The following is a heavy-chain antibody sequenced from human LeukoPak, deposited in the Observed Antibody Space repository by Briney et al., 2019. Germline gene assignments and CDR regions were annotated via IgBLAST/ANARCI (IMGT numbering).Heavy chain of an antibody. D-gene: IGHD3-22*01. Sequence: GRSLRLSCAASGFTVSSYAMHWVRQAPGKGLEWVAVISYDGSNKYYADSVKGRFTISRDNSKNTLYLQMNSLRAEDTAVYYCARCYYDSSGYYGNDAFDIWGQGTMVTVSS. CDR3: ARCYYDSSGYYGNDAFDI. J-gene: IGHJ3*02. CDR2: ISYDGSNK. V-gene: IGHV3-30-3*01. CDR1: GFTVSSYA.